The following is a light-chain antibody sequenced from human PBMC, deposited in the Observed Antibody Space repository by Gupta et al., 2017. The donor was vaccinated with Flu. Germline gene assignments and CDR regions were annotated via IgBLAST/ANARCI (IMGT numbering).Light chain of an antibody. Sequence: QSALTQPASVSGSPGQSINISCTRTSSDVGRSNSVSWYRQHPGKAPNLIIYDVSSRPSGVSSRFSGSKSGNTASLTISGLQAEDETDYYCSSYTSTNTFYVFGTGTKVTVL. J-gene: IGLJ1*01. CDR3: SSYTSTNTFYV. CDR2: DVS. CDR1: SSDVGRSNS. V-gene: IGLV2-14*01.